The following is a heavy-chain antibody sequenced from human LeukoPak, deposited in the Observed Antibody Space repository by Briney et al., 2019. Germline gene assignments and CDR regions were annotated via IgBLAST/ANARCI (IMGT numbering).Heavy chain of an antibody. CDR2: ITASGGST. D-gene: IGHD2-21*02. Sequence: SGGSLRLSCAASGFTFSSYALSWVRQAPGRGLEWVSAITASGGSTYYADSVKGRFTTSRDNSKNTLYLQMNSLRAGDTAVYYCAKRPMVTGGFDLWGRGTLVTVSS. J-gene: IGHJ2*01. V-gene: IGHV3-23*01. CDR1: GFTFSSYA. CDR3: AKRPMVTGGFDL.